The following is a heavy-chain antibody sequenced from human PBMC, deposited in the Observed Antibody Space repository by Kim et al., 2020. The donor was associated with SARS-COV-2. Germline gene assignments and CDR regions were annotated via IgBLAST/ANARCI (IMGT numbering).Heavy chain of an antibody. J-gene: IGHJ6*02. CDR1: GGTFSSYA. V-gene: IGHV1-69*13. D-gene: IGHD3-3*01. Sequence: SVKVSCKASGGTFSSYAISWVRQAPGQGLEWMGGIIPIFGTANYAQKFQGRVTITADESTSTAYMELSSLRSEDTAVYYCARDRNLRFGYYYYGMDVWGQGTTVTVSS. CDR3: ARDRNLRFGYYYYGMDV. CDR2: IIPIFGTA.